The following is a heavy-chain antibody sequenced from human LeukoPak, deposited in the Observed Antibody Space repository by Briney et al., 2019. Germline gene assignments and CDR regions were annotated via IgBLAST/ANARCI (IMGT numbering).Heavy chain of an antibody. V-gene: IGHV1-2*02. Sequence: GAAVTVSCKASGYTFTGYYMHWVRQAPGQGREWMGLINPNSGGTNYAQKFQGRVNMPRDTSISTAYMELSRLRSDDTAVYYCACHWADGDFTGDYWGQGTLVTVSS. CDR1: GYTFTGYY. D-gene: IGHD4-17*01. CDR2: INPNSGGT. CDR3: ACHWADGDFTGDY. J-gene: IGHJ4*02.